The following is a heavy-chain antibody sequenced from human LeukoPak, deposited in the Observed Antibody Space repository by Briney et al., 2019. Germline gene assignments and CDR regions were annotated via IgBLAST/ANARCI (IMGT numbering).Heavy chain of an antibody. CDR3: ARESLAQGAVGRYYYYRDV. CDR2: ISSNGGST. Sequence: GGSLRLSCAASGFTFSSYAMHWVRQAPGKGLEYVSAISSNGGSTYYANSVKGRFTISRDNSTNTLYLQMGSLRAEDMAVYYCARESLAQGAVGRYYYYRDVWGKGTTVTASS. D-gene: IGHD2-15*01. V-gene: IGHV3-64*01. CDR1: GFTFSSYA. J-gene: IGHJ6*03.